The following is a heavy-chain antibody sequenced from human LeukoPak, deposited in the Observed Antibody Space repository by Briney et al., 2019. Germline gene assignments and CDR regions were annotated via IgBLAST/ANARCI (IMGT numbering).Heavy chain of an antibody. J-gene: IGHJ4*02. CDR3: ARSTGTTMFIDY. CDR2: IYYSGNT. Sequence: PSETLSLTCTVPGGSISPYYWSWIRQPPGKGLEWLGYIYYSGNTDYNPSLKSRVAISVDTSKSQFSLKLSSVTAADTAVYYCARSTGTTMFIDYWGQGTLVTVSS. V-gene: IGHV4-59*01. D-gene: IGHD3-10*02. CDR1: GGSISPYY.